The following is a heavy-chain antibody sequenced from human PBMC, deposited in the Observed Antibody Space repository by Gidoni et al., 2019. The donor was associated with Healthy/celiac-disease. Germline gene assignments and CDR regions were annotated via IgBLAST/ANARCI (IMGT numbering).Heavy chain of an antibody. Sequence: QVQLQQWGAGLLKPSETLSLTCAVYGGSFSGYYWSWLRQPPGKGLEWIGEINHSGSTNYNPSLKSRVTISVDTSKNQFSLKLSSVTAADTAVYYCARGPYYYDSSGYSGSFDYWGQGTLVTVSS. CDR1: GGSFSGYY. CDR3: ARGPYYYDSSGYSGSFDY. CDR2: INHSGST. J-gene: IGHJ4*02. D-gene: IGHD3-22*01. V-gene: IGHV4-34*01.